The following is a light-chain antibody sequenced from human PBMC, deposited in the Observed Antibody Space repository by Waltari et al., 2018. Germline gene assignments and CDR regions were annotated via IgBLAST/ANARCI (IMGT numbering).Light chain of an antibody. V-gene: IGLV6-57*03. CDR2: EDY. CDR3: MTSDTANEGV. CDR1: SGRIDSSY. Sequence: MLTPHHPVSASPGKTVTISCTRRSGRIDSSYVQWLQQRQGSAPKPVIYEDYQAPGGGPGQFSGSTYRPANSAPLSIAGLQPEDDADYSCMTSDTANEGVFGGGTRLTV. J-gene: IGLJ3*02.